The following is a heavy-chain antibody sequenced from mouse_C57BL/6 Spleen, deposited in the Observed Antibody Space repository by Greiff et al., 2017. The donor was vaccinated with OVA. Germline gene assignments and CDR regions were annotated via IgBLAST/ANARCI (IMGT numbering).Heavy chain of an antibody. D-gene: IGHD1-1*01. CDR3: ASVGYGSSYGYAMDY. Sequence: QVQLKQPGAELVMPGASVKLSCKASGYTFTSYWMHWVKQRPGQGLEWIGEIDPSDSYTNYNQKFKGKSTLTVDKSSSTAYMQLSSLTSEDSAVYYCASVGYGSSYGYAMDYWGQGTSVTVSS. CDR1: GYTFTSYW. CDR2: IDPSDSYT. V-gene: IGHV1-69*01. J-gene: IGHJ4*01.